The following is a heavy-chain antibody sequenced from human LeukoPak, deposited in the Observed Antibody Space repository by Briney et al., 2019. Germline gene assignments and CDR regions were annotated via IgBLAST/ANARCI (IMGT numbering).Heavy chain of an antibody. CDR3: ASRAFDRNAFDI. CDR1: GYTFTSYG. V-gene: IGHV1-18*01. Sequence: ASVKVSCKASGYTFTSYGISWVRQAPGQGLEWMGWISAYNGNTNYAQKLQGRVTMTTDTSTSTAYMELRSLRSDDTAVYYCASRAFDRNAFDIWGQGTMVTVSS. D-gene: IGHD3-3*02. J-gene: IGHJ3*02. CDR2: ISAYNGNT.